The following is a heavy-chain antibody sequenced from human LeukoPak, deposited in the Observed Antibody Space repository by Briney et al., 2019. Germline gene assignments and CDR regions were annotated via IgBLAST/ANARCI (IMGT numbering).Heavy chain of an antibody. CDR3: AKVRMVRGVFDY. J-gene: IGHJ4*02. CDR1: GFTFSSYA. V-gene: IGHV3-23*01. D-gene: IGHD3-10*01. Sequence: GGSLRLSCAASGFTFSSYAMSWVRQAPGKGLEWVSAISGSGGSTYYADSVKGRFTISRDNSKNTLYLQLNSLRAEDTAVYYCAKVRMVRGVFDYWGQGTLVTVSS. CDR2: ISGSGGST.